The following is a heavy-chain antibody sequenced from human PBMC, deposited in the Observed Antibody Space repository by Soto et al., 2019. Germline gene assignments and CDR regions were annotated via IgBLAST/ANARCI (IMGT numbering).Heavy chain of an antibody. J-gene: IGHJ4*02. CDR1: GFTFSDNY. Sequence: QVQLVESGGGLVKPGGSLRLSCAASGFTFSDNYMSWIRQAPGKGLEWVSYISSSGSNKYYADSVKGRFTISRDNAKNSLYLQMNSLRVEDTAVYYCARGEDNWNPFPFDYWGQGSLVTVSS. V-gene: IGHV3-11*01. CDR2: ISSSGSNK. D-gene: IGHD1-20*01. CDR3: ARGEDNWNPFPFDY.